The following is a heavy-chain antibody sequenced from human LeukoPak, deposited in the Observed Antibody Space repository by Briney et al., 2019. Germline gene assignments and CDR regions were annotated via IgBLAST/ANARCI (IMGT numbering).Heavy chain of an antibody. V-gene: IGHV3-74*01. Sequence: PGGSLRLSCAASGFTFSSYWMHWVRQAPGRGLVWVSRINSDGSSISYADSVKGRFTISRDNVKNTLYLQMNSLRAEDTAVYYCARVFYISPYYDSSGYYAGWGQGTLVTVSS. CDR2: INSDGSSI. J-gene: IGHJ4*02. CDR3: ARVFYISPYYDSSGYYAG. D-gene: IGHD3-22*01. CDR1: GFTFSSYW.